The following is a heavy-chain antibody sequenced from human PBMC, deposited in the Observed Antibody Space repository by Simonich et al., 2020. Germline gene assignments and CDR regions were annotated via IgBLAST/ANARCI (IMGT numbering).Heavy chain of an antibody. CDR1: GYTFTSYG. Sequence: QVQLVQSGAEVKKPGASVTVSRKASGYTFTSYGISWVRQDPGHGIAWMGWISVYNGNTNYAQKLQGKVTMTTDTSTSTAYMELRSLRSDDTAVYYCARTHRWYFDYWGQGTLVTVSS. CDR3: ARTHRWYFDY. CDR2: ISVYNGNT. V-gene: IGHV1-18*01. D-gene: IGHD2-15*01. J-gene: IGHJ4*02.